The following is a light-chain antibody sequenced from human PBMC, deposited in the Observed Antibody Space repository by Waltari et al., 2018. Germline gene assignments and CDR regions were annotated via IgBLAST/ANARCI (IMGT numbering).Light chain of an antibody. CDR2: DAS. CDR3: QHRSDWPLT. CDR1: QSVSRY. Sequence: EIVLTQSPTTLSLSPGERATLSCRASQSVSRYLAWYQKKPGQAPRLLIYDASNRATGIPARFSGSGSGTDFTLTITSLEPEDSAVYYCQHRSDWPLTFGGGTRVEIK. J-gene: IGKJ4*01. V-gene: IGKV3-11*01.